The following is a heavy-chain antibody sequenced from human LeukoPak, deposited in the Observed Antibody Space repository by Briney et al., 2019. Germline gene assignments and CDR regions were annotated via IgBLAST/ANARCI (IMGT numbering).Heavy chain of an antibody. CDR3: ARVPYDYGDYANDY. J-gene: IGHJ4*02. CDR1: GYTFTSYG. CDR2: ISAYNGNT. Sequence: ASVKLSCKASGYTFTSYGISWVRQAPGQGLEWMGWISAYNGNTNYAQKLQGRVTMTTDTSTSTAYMELRSLRSDDTAVYYCARVPYDYGDYANDYWGQGTLVTVSS. D-gene: IGHD4-17*01. V-gene: IGHV1-18*01.